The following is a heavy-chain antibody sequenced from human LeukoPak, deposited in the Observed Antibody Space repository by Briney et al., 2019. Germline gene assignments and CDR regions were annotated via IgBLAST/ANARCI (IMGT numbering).Heavy chain of an antibody. CDR2: ISGSGGST. CDR1: GFTFSSYA. Sequence: GGSLRLSCAASGFTFSSYAMSWVRQAPGKGLEWVSAISGSGGSTYYADSVKGRFTISRDNSKNTLYLQMNSLRAEDTAVYYCASPSMVRGVIIPFDYWGQGTLVTVSS. V-gene: IGHV3-23*01. CDR3: ASPSMVRGVIIPFDY. J-gene: IGHJ4*02. D-gene: IGHD3-10*01.